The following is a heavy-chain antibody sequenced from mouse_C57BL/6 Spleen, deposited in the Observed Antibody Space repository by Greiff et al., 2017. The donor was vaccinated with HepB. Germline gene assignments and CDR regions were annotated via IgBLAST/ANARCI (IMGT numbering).Heavy chain of an antibody. Sequence: EVHLVESGGGLVKPGGSLKLSCAASGFTFSSYAMSWVRQTPEKRLEWVATISDGGSYTYYPDNVKGRFTISRDNAKNNLYLQMSHLKSEDTAMYYCARERGRAAMDYWGQGTSVTVSS. V-gene: IGHV5-4*01. D-gene: IGHD3-1*01. CDR1: GFTFSSYA. CDR3: ARERGRAAMDY. CDR2: ISDGGSYT. J-gene: IGHJ4*01.